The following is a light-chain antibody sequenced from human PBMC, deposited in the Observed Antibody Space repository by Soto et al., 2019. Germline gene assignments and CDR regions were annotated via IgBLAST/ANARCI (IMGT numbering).Light chain of an antibody. J-gene: IGKJ5*01. CDR1: QSVSSSY. CDR2: GAS. Sequence: EMGLTQCPATLSLSQGERATLSFRSSQSVSSSYFAWYQQNPGQPPRLLIYGASSRATGIPDRFSGSGSGTDFTLTISRLEPEDFALFYWQHYNSLPTTVGQGTRLE. V-gene: IGKV3-20*01. CDR3: QHYNSLPTT.